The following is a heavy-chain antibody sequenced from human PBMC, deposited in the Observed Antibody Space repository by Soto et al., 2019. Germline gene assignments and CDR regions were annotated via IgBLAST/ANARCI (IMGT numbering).Heavy chain of an antibody. CDR1: GFTFSTYA. Sequence: HPGESLRLSCAASGFTFSTYALSWVRQAPGKGLEWVSAISANGQGIYYADSVRGRFTISRDNSKNTIFLHMDSLRAEDTAVYYCAKDRNYPRDQFHYWGQGTLVTVSS. CDR3: AKDRNYPRDQFHY. CDR2: ISANGQGI. V-gene: IGHV3-23*01. D-gene: IGHD1-7*01. J-gene: IGHJ4*02.